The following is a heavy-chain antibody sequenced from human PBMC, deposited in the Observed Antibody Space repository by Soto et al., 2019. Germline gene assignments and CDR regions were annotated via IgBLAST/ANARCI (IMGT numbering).Heavy chain of an antibody. V-gene: IGHV4-39*01. Sequence: SETLSLTCTVSGDSNYYWAWIRQPPGKGLEWIGSIYYTGTTYYNPSLKSRVTISVNTSKNQFFLKLTSVTAADTAVFHFARQGPNYGSGPYFPPPEYWGQGVRVTVS. CDR1: GDSNYY. J-gene: IGHJ4*02. D-gene: IGHD3-10*01. CDR3: ARQGPNYGSGPYFPPPEY. CDR2: IYYTGTT.